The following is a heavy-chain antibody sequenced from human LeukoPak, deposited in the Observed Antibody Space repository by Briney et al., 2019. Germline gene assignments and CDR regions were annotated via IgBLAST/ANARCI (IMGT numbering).Heavy chain of an antibody. J-gene: IGHJ4*02. CDR2: IKQDESER. Sequence: GGSLRLSCAVSGFTFSNHWMSWVRQAPGKGLEWVANIKQDESERNYVDSVKGRFTISRDSAKNSLYLQMDSLRAEDTAVYYCARSIAVAGTGDYWGQGTLVTVSS. D-gene: IGHD6-19*01. CDR3: ARSIAVAGTGDY. CDR1: GFTFSNHW. V-gene: IGHV3-7*01.